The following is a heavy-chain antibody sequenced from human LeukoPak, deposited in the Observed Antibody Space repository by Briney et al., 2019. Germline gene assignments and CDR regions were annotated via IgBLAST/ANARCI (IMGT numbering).Heavy chain of an antibody. CDR3: AKDDNSSSVLAYYYYYMDV. Sequence: GGSLRLSCGACGFTLRRYEVHWVRQAPRKGVEGVSYISSSKSYIQHADSVKGRFTISTDKAKNSLYLQMHSLRAEDTAVYYCAKDDNSSSVLAYYYYYMDVWGKGTTVTVSS. CDR2: ISSSKSYI. D-gene: IGHD4-11*01. CDR1: GFTLRRYE. V-gene: IGHV3-21*05. J-gene: IGHJ6*03.